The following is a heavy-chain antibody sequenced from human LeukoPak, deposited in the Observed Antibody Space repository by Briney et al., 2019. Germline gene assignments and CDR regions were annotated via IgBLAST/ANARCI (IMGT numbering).Heavy chain of an antibody. CDR2: ISWNSGSI. CDR3: AKGVLGVPAAIDAFDI. Sequence: SLRLSCAASGFTFDDYAMHWVRHAPGKGREWVSRISWNSGSIDYVDSVKGRFTISRDNAKNSLYLQMKSLKAEDMDLYYCAKGVLGVPAAIDAFDIWGQGTMVTVSS. V-gene: IGHV3-9*03. D-gene: IGHD2-2*01. J-gene: IGHJ3*02. CDR1: GFTFDDYA.